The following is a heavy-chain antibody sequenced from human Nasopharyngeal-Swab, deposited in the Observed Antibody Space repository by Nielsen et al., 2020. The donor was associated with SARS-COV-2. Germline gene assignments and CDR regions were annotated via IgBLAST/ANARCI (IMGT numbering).Heavy chain of an antibody. Sequence: VSVKVSCKASGCTFTSYDINWVRQATGQGLEWMGWMNPNSGNTGYAQKFQGRVTMTRNTSISTAYMELSSLRSEDTAVYYCARGSFYYYDSSGYYYSYWGQGTLVTVSS. J-gene: IGHJ4*02. CDR3: ARGSFYYYDSSGYYYSY. D-gene: IGHD3-22*01. CDR2: MNPNSGNT. CDR1: GCTFTSYD. V-gene: IGHV1-8*01.